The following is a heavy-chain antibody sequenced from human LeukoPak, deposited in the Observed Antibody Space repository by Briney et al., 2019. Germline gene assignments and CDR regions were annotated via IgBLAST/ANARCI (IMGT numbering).Heavy chain of an antibody. V-gene: IGHV4-61*08. D-gene: IGHD3-3*01. CDR2: IYYSGST. CDR1: GGSISSGGYY. J-gene: IGHJ6*02. CDR3: AGTYYDFWSGYSQNYYYYGMDV. Sequence: SETLSLTCTVSGGSISSGGYYWSWIRQPPGKGLEWIGYIYYSGSTNYNPSLKSRVTISVDTSKNQFSLKLSSVTAADTAVYYCAGTYYDFWSGYSQNYYYYGMDVWGQGTTVTVSS.